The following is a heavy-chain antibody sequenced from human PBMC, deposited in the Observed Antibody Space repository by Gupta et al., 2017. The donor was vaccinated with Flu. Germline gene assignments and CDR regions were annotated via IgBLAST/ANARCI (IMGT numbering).Heavy chain of an antibody. CDR3: ASRRSNWSYFED. Sequence: CAASGFTFDDYGMSWVRQAPGKGLEWVSDINWYGDRTTYADSVKGRFTISRDNAKNSLDLQMNSLRAEDTALYHCASRRSNWSYFEDWGQGTLVTVSS. J-gene: IGHJ4*02. CDR2: INWYGDRT. CDR1: GFTFDDYG. D-gene: IGHD1-1*01. V-gene: IGHV3-20*01.